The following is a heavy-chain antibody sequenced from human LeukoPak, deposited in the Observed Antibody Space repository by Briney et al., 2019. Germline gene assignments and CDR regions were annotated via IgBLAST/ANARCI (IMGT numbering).Heavy chain of an antibody. CDR1: GFTFNSAW. V-gene: IGHV3-15*01. Sequence: GGSLRLSCAASGFTFNSAWMNWVRQAPGKGLEWVGRIKSKTDGGTTDYAASVKGRFTISTDDSKKTLYTQMNSLKTEDTAVYYCTGRNFDYWGQGTLVTVSS. CDR3: TGRNFDY. CDR2: IKSKTDGGTT. J-gene: IGHJ4*02.